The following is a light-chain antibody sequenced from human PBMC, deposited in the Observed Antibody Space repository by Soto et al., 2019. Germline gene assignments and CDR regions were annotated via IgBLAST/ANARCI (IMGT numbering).Light chain of an antibody. V-gene: IGLV2-14*01. CDR2: EVN. CDR1: SSDVGGFNF. J-gene: IGLJ1*01. Sequence: QSALTQPASVSGSPGQSITISCTGTSSDVGGFNFVSWFQHHPDKAPKLIIYEVNHRPSGISNRFSGYKSANTASLTISGLQADDEADYFCGSHSSTATVPYVFGSGTKLTVL. CDR3: GSHSSTATVPYV.